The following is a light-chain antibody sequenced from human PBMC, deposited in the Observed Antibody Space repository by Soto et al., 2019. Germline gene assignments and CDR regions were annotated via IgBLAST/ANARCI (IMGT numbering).Light chain of an antibody. J-gene: IGLJ2*01. CDR3: LLYFGAAQLV. CDR1: TGAVTSAYY. V-gene: IGLV7-43*01. CDR2: GTS. Sequence: QTVVTQEPSLTVSPGGTVTLTCAASTGAVTSAYYPNWFQQKPGQAPRSLIYGTSNKHSWTPARFSGSLLGGKAALTLSGVQPEDEAEYFCLLYFGAAQLVFGGGTKLTVL.